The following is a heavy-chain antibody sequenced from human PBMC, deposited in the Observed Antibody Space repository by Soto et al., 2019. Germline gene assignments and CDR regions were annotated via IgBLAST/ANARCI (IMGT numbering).Heavy chain of an antibody. CDR3: ARDQTPSYYYDSSGSFDY. CDR2: IIPIFGTA. V-gene: IGHV1-69*13. CDR1: GGTFSSCA. Sequence: SVKVSCKASGGTFSSCAISWVRQAPGQGLEWMGGIIPIFGTANYAQKFQGRVTITADESTSTAYMELSSLRSEDTAVYYCARDQTPSYYYDSSGSFDYWGQGTLVTVSS. D-gene: IGHD3-22*01. J-gene: IGHJ4*02.